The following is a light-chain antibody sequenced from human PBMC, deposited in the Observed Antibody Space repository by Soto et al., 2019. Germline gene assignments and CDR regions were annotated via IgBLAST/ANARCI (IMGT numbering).Light chain of an antibody. J-gene: IGLJ2*01. CDR2: DDS. CDR1: NIGSKS. Sequence: SYELTQPPSVSVAPGQTASMTCGGKNIGSKSVHWYQQRPGQAPVLVVYDDSDRPSGIPERFSGSNSGNTATLTISRVEAGDEADYYCQVWDSGSDHVVLGGGTKLTVL. V-gene: IGLV3-21*02. CDR3: QVWDSGSDHVV.